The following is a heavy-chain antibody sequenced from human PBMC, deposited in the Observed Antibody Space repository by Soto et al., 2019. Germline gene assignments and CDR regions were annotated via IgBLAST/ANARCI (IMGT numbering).Heavy chain of an antibody. CDR3: ATPTGRCYDSSGYYGPAAFDI. J-gene: IGHJ3*02. CDR1: GYTLTELS. CDR2: FDPEDGET. V-gene: IGHV1-24*01. D-gene: IGHD3-22*01. Sequence: ASVKVSCKVSGYTLTELSMHWVRQAPGKGLEWMGGFDPEDGETIYAQKFQGRVTMTEDTSTDTAYMELSSLRSEDTAVYYCATPTGRCYDSSGYYGPAAFDIWGQGTMVTVSS.